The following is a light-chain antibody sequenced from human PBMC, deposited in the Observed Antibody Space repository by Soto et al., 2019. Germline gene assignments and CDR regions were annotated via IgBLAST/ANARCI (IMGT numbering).Light chain of an antibody. CDR3: QQYGSSPFS. CDR2: GAS. J-gene: IGKJ5*01. V-gene: IGKV1-39*01. Sequence: DLELTQSPSSLSASVGDRVTITCRASQSISTYLNWYQQKGGKAPKLLIHGASSLQSGVQLRFSATGSGTDFSLTISRLEPEDFAVYYCQQYGSSPFSFGRGTRLDIK. CDR1: QSISTY.